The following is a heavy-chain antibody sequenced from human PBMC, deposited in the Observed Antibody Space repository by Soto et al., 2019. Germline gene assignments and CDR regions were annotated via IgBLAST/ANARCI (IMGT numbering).Heavy chain of an antibody. Sequence: GGSLRLSCAASGFTFSSYAMSWVRQAPGKGLEWVSAISGSGGSTYYADSVKGRFTISRDNSKNTLYLQMNSLRAEDTAVYYCATRSGSYTKETDYWGQGTLVTVSS. CDR3: ATRSGSYTKETDY. J-gene: IGHJ4*02. V-gene: IGHV3-23*01. D-gene: IGHD1-26*01. CDR2: ISGSGGST. CDR1: GFTFSSYA.